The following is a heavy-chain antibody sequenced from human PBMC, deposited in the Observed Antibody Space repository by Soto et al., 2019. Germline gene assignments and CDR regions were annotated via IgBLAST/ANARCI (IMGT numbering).Heavy chain of an antibody. V-gene: IGHV3-7*05. CDR1: GFTFGDFW. Sequence: EVQLVESGGGLVQPGGSLRLSCTVSGFTFGDFWMTWVRQAPGKGLEWVANMNQNGGAIYSADSVRGRFVISRDNAKNSLFLQMNSLSAEDTALYYCASQRISYAMDVWGQGTTVTVSS. J-gene: IGHJ6*02. D-gene: IGHD1-1*01. CDR3: ASQRISYAMDV. CDR2: MNQNGGAI.